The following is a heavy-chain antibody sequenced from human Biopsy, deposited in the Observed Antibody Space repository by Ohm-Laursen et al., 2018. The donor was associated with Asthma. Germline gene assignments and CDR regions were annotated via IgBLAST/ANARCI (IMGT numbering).Heavy chain of an antibody. CDR3: ASDFPKDYVRYNFQF. CDR2: HDHEEGGT. V-gene: IGHV1-24*01. Sequence: SVKPSCKISGYSLTALSIHSVRQAPGQGLGWMGGHDHEEGGTVNARRFQGRATMTEDTSTDTAYMELSSLSSDDTAVYYCASDFPKDYVRYNFQFWGQGTLVTVSS. J-gene: IGHJ4*02. CDR1: GYSLTALS. D-gene: IGHD4-17*01.